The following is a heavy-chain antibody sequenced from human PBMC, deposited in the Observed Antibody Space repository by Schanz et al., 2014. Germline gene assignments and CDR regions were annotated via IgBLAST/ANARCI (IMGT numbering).Heavy chain of an antibody. V-gene: IGHV3-33*06. CDR1: GFTFSSYG. CDR3: AKVWGSDYFYPFDY. D-gene: IGHD3-22*01. CDR2: IWFDGNNK. J-gene: IGHJ4*02. Sequence: QVQLVESGGGVVQPGRSLRLSCATSGFTFSSYGMHWVRQAPGKGLEWVAVIWFDGNNKYYADSVKGRFTISRDNSKNTLYLQMSSLRAKDTAVYYCAKVWGSDYFYPFDYWGQGTLVTVSS.